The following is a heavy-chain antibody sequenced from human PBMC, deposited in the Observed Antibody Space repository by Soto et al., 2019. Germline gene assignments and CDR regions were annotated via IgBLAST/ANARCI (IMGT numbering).Heavy chain of an antibody. CDR3: AKDYIVVVPAPMSYYYMDV. CDR2: ISGSGGST. CDR1: GFTFSSYA. J-gene: IGHJ6*03. V-gene: IGHV3-23*01. Sequence: PGGSLRLSCAASGFTFSSYAMSWVRQAPGKGLEWVSAISGSGGSTYYADSVKGRFTISRDNSKNTLYLQMNSLRTEGTAVYYCAKDYIVVVPAPMSYYYMDVWGKGTTVTSP. D-gene: IGHD2-2*01.